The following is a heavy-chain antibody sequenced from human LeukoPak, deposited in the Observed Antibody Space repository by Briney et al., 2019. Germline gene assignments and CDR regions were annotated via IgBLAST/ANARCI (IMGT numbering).Heavy chain of an antibody. CDR2: VYYSGSS. J-gene: IGHJ6*03. Sequence: SETLFPTRTVSNGALSSSRYYLGWFRHPPGGGLGGIGGVYYSGSSHYNPSLKSRVTISVDTSKNQFSLRLSSVTAADTAVYYCARDGAARPGYYMDVWGKGTTVTVSS. CDR1: NGALSSSRYY. V-gene: IGHV4-39*07. CDR3: ARDGAARPGYYMDV. D-gene: IGHD6-6*01.